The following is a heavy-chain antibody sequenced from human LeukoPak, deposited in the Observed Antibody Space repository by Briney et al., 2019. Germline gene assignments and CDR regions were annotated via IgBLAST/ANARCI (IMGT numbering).Heavy chain of an antibody. D-gene: IGHD3-10*01. CDR3: ARGSGSYYKSPFDY. CDR2: INHSGST. CDR1: GDSPSRYH. V-gene: IGHV4-34*01. Sequence: PSETLSLTCVVSGDSPSRYHWSWIRQPPGKGLEWIGEINHSGSTNYNPSLKSRVTISVDTSKNQFSLKLSSVTAADTAVYYCARGSGSYYKSPFDYWGQGTLVTVSS. J-gene: IGHJ4*02.